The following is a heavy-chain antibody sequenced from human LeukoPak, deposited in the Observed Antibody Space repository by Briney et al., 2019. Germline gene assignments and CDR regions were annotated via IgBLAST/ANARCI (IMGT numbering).Heavy chain of an antibody. J-gene: IGHJ4*02. V-gene: IGHV4-4*07. Sequence: SETLSLTCTVSGVSISNYFWSWIRQPAGKGLEWIGRIYTSGTTNYNPSLKSRVTMSVDTSKNQFSLRLRSVTAADTAVYYRARGQGHCSGGTCYSKWVDCWGQGTLVTVSS. CDR2: IYTSGTT. CDR3: ARGQGHCSGGTCYSKWVDC. D-gene: IGHD2-15*01. CDR1: GVSISNYF.